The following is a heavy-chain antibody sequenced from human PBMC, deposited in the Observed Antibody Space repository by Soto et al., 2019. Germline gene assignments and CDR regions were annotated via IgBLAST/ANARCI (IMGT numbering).Heavy chain of an antibody. CDR3: AKWSGGSSQYYYCMDV. CDR1: GFTFSSYA. V-gene: IGHV3-23*01. Sequence: EVQLLESGGGLVQPGGSLRLSCAASGFTFSSYAMSWVRQAPGKGLEWVSAISGSGGSTYYADSVKGRFTISRDNSKNTLYLQMNSLRAEDTAVYYCAKWSGGSSQYYYCMDVWGQGTTVTVSS. CDR2: ISGSGGST. J-gene: IGHJ6*02. D-gene: IGHD5-12*01.